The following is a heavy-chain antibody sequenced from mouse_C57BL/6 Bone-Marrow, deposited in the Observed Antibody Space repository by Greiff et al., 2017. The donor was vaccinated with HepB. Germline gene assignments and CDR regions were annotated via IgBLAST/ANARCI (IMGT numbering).Heavy chain of an antibody. Sequence: EVKLMESGPELVKPGASVKISCKASGYSFTDYNMNWVKQSNGKSLEWIGVINPNYGTTSYNQKFKGKATLTVDQSSSTAYMQLNSLTSEDSAVYYCARSSIYYGAWFAYWGQGTLVTVSA. CDR1: GYSFTDYN. D-gene: IGHD2-1*01. CDR2: INPNYGTT. J-gene: IGHJ3*01. V-gene: IGHV1-39*01. CDR3: ARSSIYYGAWFAY.